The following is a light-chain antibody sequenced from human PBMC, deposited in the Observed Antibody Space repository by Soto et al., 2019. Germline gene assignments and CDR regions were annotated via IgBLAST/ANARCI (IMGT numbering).Light chain of an antibody. Sequence: QSVLTQPPSVSAAPGQRVAISCSGNSSNIGNNYVSWYQQFPGTAPKLLIYDNNERLSGIPVRFSASKSGTSATLGIAGLQTGDEADYYCGTWDSSLSAYVLGTGTKVTVL. V-gene: IGLV1-51*01. J-gene: IGLJ1*01. CDR1: SSNIGNNY. CDR2: DNN. CDR3: GTWDSSLSAYV.